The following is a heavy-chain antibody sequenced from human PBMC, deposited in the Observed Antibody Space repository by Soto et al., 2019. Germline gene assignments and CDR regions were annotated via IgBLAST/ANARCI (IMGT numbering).Heavy chain of an antibody. J-gene: IGHJ6*02. CDR1: GGTFSSYA. CDR3: ARAARVVPAAIWDYYYGMDV. CDR2: IIPIFGTA. Sequence: ASVKVSCKASGGTFSSYAISWVRQAPGQGLEWMGGIIPIFGTANYAQKFQGRVTITAHESTSTAYMELSSLRSEDTAVYYCARAARVVPAAIWDYYYGMDVWGQGTTVTVSS. V-gene: IGHV1-69*13. D-gene: IGHD2-2*01.